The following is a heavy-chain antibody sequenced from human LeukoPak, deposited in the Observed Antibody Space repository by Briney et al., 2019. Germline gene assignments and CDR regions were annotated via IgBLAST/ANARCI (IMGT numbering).Heavy chain of an antibody. V-gene: IGHV1-18*01. CDR1: GYTFTSYG. Sequence: ASVKVSCKASGYTFTSYGISWVRQAPGQGLEWMGWISAYNGNANYAQKLQGRVTMTTDTSTSTAYMELRSLRSDDTAVYYCARLSRQLVRDYYYGMDVWGQGTTVTVSS. D-gene: IGHD5-18*01. J-gene: IGHJ6*02. CDR2: ISAYNGNA. CDR3: ARLSRQLVRDYYYGMDV.